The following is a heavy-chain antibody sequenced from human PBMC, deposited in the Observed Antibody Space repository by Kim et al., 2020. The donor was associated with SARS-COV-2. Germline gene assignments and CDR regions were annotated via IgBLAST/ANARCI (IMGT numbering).Heavy chain of an antibody. J-gene: IGHJ4*02. CDR3: ARADYDSSGYYYLGYFDD. Sequence: SETLSLTCTVSGGSISSSIYYWGWIRQPPGKGLEWIGSIYYSGSTYYNPSLKSRVTISVDTSKNQFSLKLSSVTAADTAVYYCARADYDSSGYYYLGYFDDWGQGTLVTVSS. V-gene: IGHV4-39*01. CDR1: GGSISSSIYY. D-gene: IGHD3-22*01. CDR2: IYYSGST.